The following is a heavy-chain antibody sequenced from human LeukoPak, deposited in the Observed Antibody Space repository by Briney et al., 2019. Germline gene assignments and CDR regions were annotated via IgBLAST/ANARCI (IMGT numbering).Heavy chain of an antibody. J-gene: IGHJ4*02. CDR2: IKYNGST. CDR1: GGSISSYY. CDR3: ARTVRGDYVDY. V-gene: IGHV4-59*01. Sequence: SQTLSLTCTVPGGSISSYYWSWIRQPPGKGLEWIGYIKYNGSTNYNPSLESRVTISVDTSKNQFSLKLSSVTSADTAMYYCARTVRGDYVDYWGQGGLVTVCS. D-gene: IGHD4-17*01.